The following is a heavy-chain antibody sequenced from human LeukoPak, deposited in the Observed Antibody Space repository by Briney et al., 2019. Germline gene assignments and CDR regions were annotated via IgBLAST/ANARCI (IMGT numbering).Heavy chain of an antibody. V-gene: IGHV3-21*01. D-gene: IGHD6-19*01. J-gene: IGHJ4*02. Sequence: GGSLRLSCAASGFTFSSYAMSRVRQAPGKGLEWVSSISSGSSYIYYADSVKGRFTISRDNAKNSLYLQMTSLRAEDTAVYYCARGEGSSAWLTDYWGQGTLVTVSS. CDR1: GFTFSSYA. CDR2: ISSGSSYI. CDR3: ARGEGSSAWLTDY.